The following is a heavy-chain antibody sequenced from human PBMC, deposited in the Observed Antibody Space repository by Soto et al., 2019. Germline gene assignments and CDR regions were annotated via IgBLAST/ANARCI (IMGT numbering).Heavy chain of an antibody. D-gene: IGHD7-27*01. CDR3: AREWGLLPYYVMNV. CDR2: ISYTGRT. CDR1: GDSVTSGSYY. J-gene: IGHJ6*02. V-gene: IGHV4-61*03. Sequence: SETLSLTCIVSGDSVTSGSYYWTWLRQPPGKGLEWLGYISYTGRTKYNPSLQSRVTISVDTSKNDFSLNLSSVTAADTAVYFCAREWGLLPYYVMNVWGHGTAVTVSS.